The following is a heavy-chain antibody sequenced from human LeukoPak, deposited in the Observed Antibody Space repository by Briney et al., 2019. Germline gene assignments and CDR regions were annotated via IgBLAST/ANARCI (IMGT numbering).Heavy chain of an antibody. Sequence: ASVKLSCKGSGYTFIDYHIHWVRHAPGQGLEWMGWINPNSGGTIYAQKFQGRVTMTRDTSINTAYMELSRLTSDDAAMYYCARVSCSGGTCYDLGWFDSWGQGTLVAVSS. CDR1: GYTFIDYH. CDR3: ARVSCSGGTCYDLGWFDS. D-gene: IGHD2-15*01. J-gene: IGHJ5*01. V-gene: IGHV1-2*02. CDR2: INPNSGGT.